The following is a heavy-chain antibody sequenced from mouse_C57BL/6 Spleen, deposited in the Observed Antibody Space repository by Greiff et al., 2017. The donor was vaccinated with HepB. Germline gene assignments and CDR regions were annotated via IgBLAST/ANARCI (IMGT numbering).Heavy chain of an antibody. CDR3: ARSPSTTVVVDY. CDR1: GYTFTSYG. Sequence: QVQLQQSGAELARPGASVKLSCKASGYTFTSYGISWVKQRTGQGLEWIGEIYPRSGNTYYNEKFKGKATLTADKSSSTAYMELRSLTSEDSAVYFCARSPSTTVVVDYWGQGTTLTVSS. D-gene: IGHD1-1*01. J-gene: IGHJ2*01. V-gene: IGHV1-81*01. CDR2: IYPRSGNT.